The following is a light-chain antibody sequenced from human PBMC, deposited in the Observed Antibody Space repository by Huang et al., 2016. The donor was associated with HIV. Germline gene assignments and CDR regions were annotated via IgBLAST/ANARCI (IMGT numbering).Light chain of an antibody. CDR1: ESLVYSDGNTF. J-gene: IGKJ1*01. V-gene: IGKV2-30*01. Sequence: VIMTQSPLSLTVTLGQPASISCRSSESLVYSDGNTFLNWFHQRPGQSPRRLIYKVSKRDPGVPDRFSGSGSGSDFTLQISRVEAEDVGSYYCMQGTHWPPAFGQGTKVEIK. CDR3: MQGTHWPPA. CDR2: KVS.